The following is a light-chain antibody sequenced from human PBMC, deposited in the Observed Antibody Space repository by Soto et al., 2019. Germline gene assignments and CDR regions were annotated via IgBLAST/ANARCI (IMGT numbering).Light chain of an antibody. J-gene: IGLJ1*01. CDR1: SSDVGGYEY. Sequence: QSALTQPASVSGSPGQSITISCTGTSSDVGGYEYVSWYQQHPDKAPKLMIYEVRDRPSGVSSRFSGSKSGNTASLTISGLQAEDEADYYCSSYRGGSTYVFGTGTKLTVL. CDR3: SSYRGGSTYV. V-gene: IGLV2-14*01. CDR2: EVR.